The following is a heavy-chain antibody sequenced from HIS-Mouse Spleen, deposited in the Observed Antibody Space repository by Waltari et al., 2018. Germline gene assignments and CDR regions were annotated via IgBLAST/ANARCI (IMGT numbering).Heavy chain of an antibody. CDR2: IYHSGTT. Sequence: QVQLQESGPGLVKPSETLSLTCTVSGYSISSGYYWGWIRQPPGKGLEWIGSIYHSGTTYYNPSLTSRGTISVDTSKNQFSLKRSSVTAADTAVYYCASSEITIAAPSYYFDYWGQGTLVTVSS. J-gene: IGHJ4*02. V-gene: IGHV4-38-2*02. CDR3: ASSEITIAAPSYYFDY. CDR1: GYSISSGYY. D-gene: IGHD6-6*01.